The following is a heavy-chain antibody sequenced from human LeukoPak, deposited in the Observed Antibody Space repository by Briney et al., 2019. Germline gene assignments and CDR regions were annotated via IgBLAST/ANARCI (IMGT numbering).Heavy chain of an antibody. V-gene: IGHV4-59*11. J-gene: IGHJ2*01. D-gene: IGHD6-19*01. Sequence: SETLSLTCTVSGGSISSHYWSWIRQPPGKGLEWIGYIFYSGSTNYNPSLKSRVTISVDTSKNQFSLKLSSVTAADTAVYYCARGGIPVAVSNYWYVDLWGRGTLVTVSS. CDR2: IFYSGST. CDR1: GGSISSHY. CDR3: ARGGIPVAVSNYWYVDL.